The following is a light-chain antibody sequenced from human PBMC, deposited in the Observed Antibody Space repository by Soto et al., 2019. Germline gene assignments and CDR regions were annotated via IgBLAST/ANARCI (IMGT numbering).Light chain of an antibody. Sequence: EVVMTQSPATLSVSPGDRATLSCRASQSVDTNVAWYQQKPGQPPRLLVHGASTRATGIPDRFTGVGSGTDFTLTISGLQSDDFAVYYCQQYYNWPPYTFGQGTKVDIK. J-gene: IGKJ2*01. CDR2: GAS. CDR3: QQYYNWPPYT. V-gene: IGKV3-15*01. CDR1: QSVDTN.